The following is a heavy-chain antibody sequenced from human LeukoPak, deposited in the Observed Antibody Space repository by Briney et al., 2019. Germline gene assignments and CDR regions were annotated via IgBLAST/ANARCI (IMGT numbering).Heavy chain of an antibody. CDR3: AKDVVVVVAATRRPGYFDY. CDR2: ISGSGSGT. J-gene: IGHJ4*02. V-gene: IGHV3-23*01. CDR1: GFTFSGCA. Sequence: AGGSLRLSCAASGFTFSGCAMSWVRQAPGKGLEWVSAISGSGSGTYYADSVKGRFTISRGNSKNTLYLQMNSLRAEDTAVYYCAKDVVVVVAATRRPGYFDYWGQGTLVTVSS. D-gene: IGHD2-15*01.